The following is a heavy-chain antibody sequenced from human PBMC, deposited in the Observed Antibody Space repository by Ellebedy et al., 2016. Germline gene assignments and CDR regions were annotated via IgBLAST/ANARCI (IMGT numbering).Heavy chain of an antibody. CDR3: AKDTAQEYAFDY. V-gene: IGHV3-9*01. J-gene: IGHJ4*02. D-gene: IGHD2-2*01. CDR2: ISWNSGSI. Sequence: GGSLRLSCAASGFTFDDYAMHWVRQAPGKGLEWVSGISWNSGSIGYADSVKGRFTISRDNAKNSLYLQMNSLRAEDTALYYCAKDTAQEYAFDYWGQGTLVTVSS. CDR1: GFTFDDYA.